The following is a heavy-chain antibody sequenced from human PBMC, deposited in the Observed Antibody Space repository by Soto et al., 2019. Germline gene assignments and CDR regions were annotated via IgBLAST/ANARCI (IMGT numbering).Heavy chain of an antibody. Sequence: SETLSLTCAVSGDSISNSNWWSWVRQPPGKGLEWIGEIYHSENTNYNPSLKSRVTISVDKSKNQFSLKLSSVTAADTAVYYCATASGYPKGDAFDIWGQGTMVTVAS. V-gene: IGHV4-4*02. CDR1: GDSISNSNW. J-gene: IGHJ3*02. CDR2: IYHSENT. D-gene: IGHD3-22*01. CDR3: ATASGYPKGDAFDI.